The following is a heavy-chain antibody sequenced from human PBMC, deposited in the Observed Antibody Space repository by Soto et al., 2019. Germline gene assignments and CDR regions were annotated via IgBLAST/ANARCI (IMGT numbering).Heavy chain of an antibody. CDR2: IYPGDSDT. D-gene: IGHD1-20*01. V-gene: IGHV5-51*01. CDR1: GYSFTSYW. Sequence: PGEALKISCKGSGYSFTSYWIGWVRQMPGKGLEWMGIIYPGDSDTRYSPSFQGQVTISADKSISTAYLQWSSLKASDTAMYYCARHNWNGVLSPSDAFDIWSQRTTVTVSS. CDR3: ARHNWNGVLSPSDAFDI. J-gene: IGHJ3*02.